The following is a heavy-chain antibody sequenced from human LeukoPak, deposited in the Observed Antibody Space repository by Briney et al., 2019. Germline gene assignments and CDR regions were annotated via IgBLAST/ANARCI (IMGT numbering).Heavy chain of an antibody. CDR1: GGSISSYY. CDR2: IYYSGST. J-gene: IGHJ4*02. CDR3: ARHPGTTGTTGYFDY. Sequence: SETLSLTCTVSGGSISSYYWSWIREPPGKGLEWIGYIYYSGSTNYNPSLKSRVTISVDTSKNQFSLKLSSVTAADTAVYYCARHPGTTGTTGYFDYWGQGTLVTVSS. D-gene: IGHD1-1*01. V-gene: IGHV4-59*08.